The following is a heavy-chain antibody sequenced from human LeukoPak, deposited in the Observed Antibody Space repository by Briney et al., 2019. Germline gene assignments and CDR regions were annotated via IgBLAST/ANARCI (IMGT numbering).Heavy chain of an antibody. CDR1: GGSISSSSYY. D-gene: IGHD1-26*01. J-gene: IGHJ4*02. CDR3: ARGLSDSGSYYQNDY. Sequence: SETLSLTCTVSGGSISSSSYYWGWIRQPPGKGLEWIGSIYYSGSTYYNPSLKSRVTISVDTSKNQFSLKLSSVTAADTAVYYCARGLSDSGSYYQNDYWGQGTLVTVSS. V-gene: IGHV4-39*07. CDR2: IYYSGST.